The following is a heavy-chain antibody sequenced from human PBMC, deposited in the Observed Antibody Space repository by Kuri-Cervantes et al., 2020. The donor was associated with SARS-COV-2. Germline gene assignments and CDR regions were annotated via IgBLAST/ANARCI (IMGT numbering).Heavy chain of an antibody. D-gene: IGHD5-12*01. CDR3: ARLIGYSGYDYSFGYFDY. V-gene: IGHV4-34*01. Sequence: SETLSLTCAVYGGSFSGYYWSWIRQPPGKGREWIGEINHSGSTNYNPSLKSRVTISVDTSKNQFSLKLSSVTAADTAVYYCARLIGYSGYDYSFGYFDYWGQGTLVTVSS. CDR1: GGSFSGYY. J-gene: IGHJ4*02. CDR2: INHSGST.